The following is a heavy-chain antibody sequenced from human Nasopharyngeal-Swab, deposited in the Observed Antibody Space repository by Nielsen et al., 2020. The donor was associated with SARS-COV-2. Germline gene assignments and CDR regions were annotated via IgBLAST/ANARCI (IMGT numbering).Heavy chain of an antibody. Sequence: GGSLRLSCAASGFTFSSYEVNWVRQAPGKGLEWVSYISSSGSTIYYADSVKGRFTISRDNVKNSLYLQMNSLRAEDTAVYYCAPSSGWYYFDYWGQGTLVTVSS. D-gene: IGHD6-19*01. CDR2: ISSSGSTI. V-gene: IGHV3-48*03. J-gene: IGHJ4*02. CDR1: GFTFSSYE. CDR3: APSSGWYYFDY.